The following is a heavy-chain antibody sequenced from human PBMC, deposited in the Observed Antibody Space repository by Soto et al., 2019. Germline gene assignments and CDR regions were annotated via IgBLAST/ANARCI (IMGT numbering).Heavy chain of an antibody. J-gene: IGHJ4*02. Sequence: GGSLRLSCAASGFTFSSYAMSWVRQAPGKGLEYVSHISSSGDSIYYADSVKGRFTTSRDNAKKSLYLQMNSLRAEDTAVYYCAREWSRFEYWGQGTLVTVSS. D-gene: IGHD1-26*01. V-gene: IGHV3-48*04. CDR1: GFTFSSYA. CDR2: ISSSGDSI. CDR3: AREWSRFEY.